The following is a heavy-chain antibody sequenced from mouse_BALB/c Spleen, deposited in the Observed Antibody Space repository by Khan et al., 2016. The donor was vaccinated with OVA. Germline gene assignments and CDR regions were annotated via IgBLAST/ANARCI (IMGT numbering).Heavy chain of an antibody. CDR2: ISSDSSTI. CDR3: ATSYFYGDYFDY. Sequence: EVELVESGGGLVQSGGSRKLSCAASGFTFTSYGMHWIRQAPEKGLEWVAYISSDSSTIYYADTVKGRFTISRDNPKNTLFLQMTSLRSGDTAMYFCATSYFYGDYFDYWGQGTTLTVSS. V-gene: IGHV5-17*02. D-gene: IGHD1-1*01. CDR1: GFTFTSYG. J-gene: IGHJ2*01.